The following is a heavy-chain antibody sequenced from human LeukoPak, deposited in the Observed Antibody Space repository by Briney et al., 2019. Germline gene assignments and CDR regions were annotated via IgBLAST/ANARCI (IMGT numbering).Heavy chain of an antibody. J-gene: IGHJ5*02. CDR1: GFTFSSYS. V-gene: IGHV3-21*01. CDR2: ISSSSSYI. D-gene: IGHD5-24*01. Sequence: PGGSLRLSCAASGFTFSSYSMNWVCQAPGKGLEWVSSISSSSSYIYYADSVKGRFTISRDNAKNSLYLQMNSLRAEDTAVYYCARDGEMATIGWFDPWGQGTLVTVSS. CDR3: ARDGEMATIGWFDP.